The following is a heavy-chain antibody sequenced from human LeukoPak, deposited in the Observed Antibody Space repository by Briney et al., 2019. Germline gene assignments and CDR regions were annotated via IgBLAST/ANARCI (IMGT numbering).Heavy chain of an antibody. Sequence: GASVKVSCKASGYTFTSYGISWGRQAPGQGLEWMGWSRTYNGNTNYAQKLQGRVTMTTDTSTSTAYMEMRSLRSDDTAVYYCARDLKRGYSSGRYSWGTGSSNDYWGQGTLVTVSS. V-gene: IGHV1-18*01. CDR1: GYTFTSYG. J-gene: IGHJ4*02. CDR3: ARDLKRGYSSGRYSWGTGSSNDY. D-gene: IGHD6-19*01. CDR2: SRTYNGNT.